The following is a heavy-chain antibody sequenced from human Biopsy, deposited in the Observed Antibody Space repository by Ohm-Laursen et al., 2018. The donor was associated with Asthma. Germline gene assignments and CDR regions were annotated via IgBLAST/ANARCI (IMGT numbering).Heavy chain of an antibody. D-gene: IGHD2-2*01. V-gene: IGHV1-69*13. Sequence: SVKVSCKSLGGTFNTYVIGWVRHAPGQWLEWLGGIISVFVTTTYPQKFQDRVTTTADDSTSAVYMELTSLISEGTAVYYCARKAGSCISRTCYSLDFWGQGTLVTVSS. CDR3: ARKAGSCISRTCYSLDF. J-gene: IGHJ4*02. CDR2: IISVFVTT. CDR1: GGTFNTYV.